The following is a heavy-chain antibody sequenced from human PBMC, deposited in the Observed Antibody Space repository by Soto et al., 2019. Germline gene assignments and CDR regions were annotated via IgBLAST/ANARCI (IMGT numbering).Heavy chain of an antibody. CDR1: GFTFSSYG. CDR3: ARDYDSSGYPRYYFDY. D-gene: IGHD3-22*01. V-gene: IGHV3-33*01. CDR2: IWYDGSNK. J-gene: IGHJ4*02. Sequence: QVQLVESGGGVVQPGRSLRLSCAASGFTFSSYGMHWVRQAPGKGLEWVAVIWYDGSNKYYADSVKGRFTISRDNSKNTLYLQRNRMRAEDTAVYYCARDYDSSGYPRYYFDYWGQGTLVTVSS.